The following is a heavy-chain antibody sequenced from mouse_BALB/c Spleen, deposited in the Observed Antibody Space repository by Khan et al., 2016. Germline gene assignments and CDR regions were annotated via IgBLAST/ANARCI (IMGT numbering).Heavy chain of an antibody. J-gene: IGHJ3*01. CDR2: ISYSGST. CDR3: ATTVVAPRLAY. V-gene: IGHV3-2*02. D-gene: IGHD1-1*01. CDR1: GYSITSDYA. Sequence: EVQLVESGPGLVKPSQSLSLTCTVTGYSITSDYAWNWIRQFPGNKLEWMGYISYSGSTSYNPSLKSRISITRDTSKTQFFLQLNSVTTEDTATYFCATTVVAPRLAYWGQGTLVTVSA.